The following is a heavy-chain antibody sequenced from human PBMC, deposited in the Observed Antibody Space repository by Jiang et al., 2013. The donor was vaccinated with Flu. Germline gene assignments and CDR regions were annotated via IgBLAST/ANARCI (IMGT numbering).Heavy chain of an antibody. CDR1: GGSISSSSYY. V-gene: IGHV4-39*07. CDR2: IYYSGST. D-gene: IGHD4-17*01. Sequence: GLVKPSETLSLTCTVSGGSISSSSYYWGWIRQPPGKGLEWIGSIYYSGSTYYNPSLKSRVTISVDTSKNQFSLKLSSVTAADTAVYYCARDPGDGDYVRFDYWGQGTLVTVSS. CDR3: ARDPGDGDYVRFDY. J-gene: IGHJ4*02.